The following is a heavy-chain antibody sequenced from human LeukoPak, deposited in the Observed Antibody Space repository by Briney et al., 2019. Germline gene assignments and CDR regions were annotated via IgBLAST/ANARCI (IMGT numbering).Heavy chain of an antibody. CDR1: GFTFSSYE. J-gene: IGHJ4*02. D-gene: IGHD6-13*01. CDR3: ATLRPRQQLVVDH. V-gene: IGHV3-48*03. Sequence: GGALRLSCAASGFTFSSYEMHWVRQAPGKGPEGGSYISGSGSTKYYADSVKGRFTISRDNALNSLHLQMSSLRDEDTAVYYCATLRPRQQLVVDHWGQGTLVTVSS. CDR2: ISGSGSTK.